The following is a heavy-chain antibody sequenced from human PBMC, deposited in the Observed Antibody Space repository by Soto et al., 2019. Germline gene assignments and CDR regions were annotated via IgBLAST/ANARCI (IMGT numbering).Heavy chain of an antibody. V-gene: IGHV3-9*01. D-gene: IGHD3-16*02. CDR2: ISWNSGSI. CDR1: GFTFDDYA. CDR3: ARPRTRDIRSDYSGYTSFDY. Sequence: EVQLVESGGGLVQPGRSLRLSCAASGFTFDDYAMHWVRQAPGKGLEWVSGISWNSGSIGYADSVKGRFTISRDNAKSSLYLQMNRLRAEDTALYYCARPRTRDIRSDYSGYTSFDYWGQGTPVTVSS. J-gene: IGHJ4*02.